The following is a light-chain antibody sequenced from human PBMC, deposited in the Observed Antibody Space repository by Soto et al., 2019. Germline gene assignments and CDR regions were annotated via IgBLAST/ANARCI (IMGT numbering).Light chain of an antibody. Sequence: DIVLTQSPGTVSLSPGERATLSCRASQSVSRGYLAWYQQKPGQAPRLLIYGVSSRATGIPDRFSGSGSETDFTLTISRLEPEDFAVYYCQQYGSSPLTFGQGTKVEIK. CDR2: GVS. V-gene: IGKV3-20*01. J-gene: IGKJ1*01. CDR3: QQYGSSPLT. CDR1: QSVSRGY.